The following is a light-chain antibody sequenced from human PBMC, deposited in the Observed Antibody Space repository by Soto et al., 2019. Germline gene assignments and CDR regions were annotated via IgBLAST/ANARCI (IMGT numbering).Light chain of an antibody. V-gene: IGLV1-40*01. CDR3: QSYDSSLSGYV. J-gene: IGLJ1*01. Sequence: QAVVTQPPSVSGAPGQRVTISCTGSSSNIGAGYDVHWYQQLPGTVPKLLIYGNSNRPSGVPDRFSGSKSGTSASLAITGLQAEYEADYYCQSYDSSLSGYVFGTGTKLTVL. CDR1: SSNIGAGYD. CDR2: GNS.